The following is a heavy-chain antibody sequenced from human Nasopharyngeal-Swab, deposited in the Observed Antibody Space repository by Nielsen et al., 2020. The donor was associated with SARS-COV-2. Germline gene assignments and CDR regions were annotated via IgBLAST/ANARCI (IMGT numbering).Heavy chain of an antibody. CDR3: ARAYSSSWRTNFDY. CDR2: IYYSGST. D-gene: IGHD6-13*01. Sequence: SETLSLTCTVSGGSISSSSYYWGWIRQSPGKGLEWIGSIYYSGSTYYNPSLKSRVTISVDTSKNQFSLKLSSVTAADTAVYYCARAYSSSWRTNFDYWGQGTLVTVSS. J-gene: IGHJ4*02. CDR1: GGSISSSSYY. V-gene: IGHV4-39*01.